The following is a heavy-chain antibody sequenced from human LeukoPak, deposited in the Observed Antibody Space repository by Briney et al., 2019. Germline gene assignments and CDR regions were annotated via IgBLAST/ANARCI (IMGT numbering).Heavy chain of an antibody. J-gene: IGHJ6*02. CDR1: GFIFGDHA. CDR2: IRSKAYGGTT. CDR3: ARGPIHLWLHNGMDV. D-gene: IGHD5-12*01. Sequence: GGSLRLSCTASGFIFGDHAMSWVRQAPGKGLEWVGFIRSKAYGGTTEYAASVKGRFTISRDDSEGIAYQQMNSLRIDDTAVYYCARGPIHLWLHNGMDVWGQGTTVIVFS. V-gene: IGHV3-49*04.